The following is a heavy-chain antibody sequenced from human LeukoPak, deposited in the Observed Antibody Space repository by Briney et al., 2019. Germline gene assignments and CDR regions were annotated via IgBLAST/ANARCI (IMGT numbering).Heavy chain of an antibody. D-gene: IGHD6-19*01. Sequence: SETLSLTCTTSGAPISRFYWSWVRQPPGKGLEWIGNIYNGVPTFFNPSLKSRVTLSVDTSKTQFSLQLASVTAADTAVYYCVQTTGWPGFDYWGQGFLVTVSS. CDR1: GAPISRFY. V-gene: IGHV4-4*09. CDR3: VQTTGWPGFDY. CDR2: IYNGVPT. J-gene: IGHJ4*02.